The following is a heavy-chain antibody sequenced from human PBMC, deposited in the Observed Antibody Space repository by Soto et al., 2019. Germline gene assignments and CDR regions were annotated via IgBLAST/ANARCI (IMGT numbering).Heavy chain of an antibody. V-gene: IGHV4-31*03. CDR2: IYYSGST. Sequence: SETLSLTCTVSGGSISSGGYYWSWIRQHPGKGLEWIGYIYYSGSTYYNPSLKSRVTISVDTSKNQFSLKLSSVTAADTAVYYCARDTVYYYGMDVWGQGTTVTVSS. CDR1: GGSISSGGYY. CDR3: ARDTVYYYGMDV. J-gene: IGHJ6*02.